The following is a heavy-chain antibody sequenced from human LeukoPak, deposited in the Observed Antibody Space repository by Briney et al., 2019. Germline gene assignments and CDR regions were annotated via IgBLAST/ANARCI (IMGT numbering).Heavy chain of an antibody. CDR3: AREYSEQLLWMALDS. Sequence: PGGSLRLSCAASGFTFSDYEMNWVRQAPGKGLEWISYINQNGGTIYSADSVKGRFSISRDNTKNSLSLQMSSLRAEDTAVYYCAREYSEQLLWMALDSWGQGTLVIVSS. CDR1: GFTFSDYE. J-gene: IGHJ4*02. D-gene: IGHD2-2*01. V-gene: IGHV3-48*03. CDR2: INQNGGTI.